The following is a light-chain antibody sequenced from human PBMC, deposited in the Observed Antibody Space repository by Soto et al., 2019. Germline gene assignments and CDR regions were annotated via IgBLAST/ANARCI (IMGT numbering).Light chain of an antibody. J-gene: IGLJ1*01. CDR1: SSDFGGYNC. CDR2: HVS. Sequence: QSALTQPASVSGSPGQSIAISCTGTSSDFGGYNCVSWYQQYPGKVPKLMIYHVSNRPSGVSNRFSGSKSGNSASLTISGLQSEDEADYYCSSYTRTSTYVFGTWTKLTVL. CDR3: SSYTRTSTYV. V-gene: IGLV2-14*01.